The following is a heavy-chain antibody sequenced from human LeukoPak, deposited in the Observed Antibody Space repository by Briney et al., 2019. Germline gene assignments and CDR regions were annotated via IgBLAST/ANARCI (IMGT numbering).Heavy chain of an antibody. D-gene: IGHD5-18*01. CDR1: GGSISSYY. J-gene: IGHJ4*02. CDR3: ARIRGYSYGY. Sequence: PSETLSLTCTVSGGSISSYYWSWIRQPPGKGLEWIGYIYYSGSTNYNPSLKSRVTISVDTSKNQFSLKLSSVTAADTAVYYCARIRGYSYGYWGQGTLVTVSS. V-gene: IGHV4-59*12. CDR2: IYYSGST.